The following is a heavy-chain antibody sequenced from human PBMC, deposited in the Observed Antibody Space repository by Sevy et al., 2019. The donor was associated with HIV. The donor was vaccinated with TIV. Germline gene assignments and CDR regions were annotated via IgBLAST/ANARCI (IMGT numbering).Heavy chain of an antibody. CDR3: ARLGIVVVPAAPPQDYYYGMDV. D-gene: IGHD2-2*01. CDR2: INHSGST. J-gene: IGHJ6*02. V-gene: IGHV4-34*01. CDR1: GGSFSGYY. Sequence: SETLSLTCAVYGGSFSGYYWSWIRQPPGKGLEWIEEINHSGSTNYNPSLKSRVTISVDTSKNQFSLKLSSVTAADTAVYYCARLGIVVVPAAPPQDYYYGMDVWGQGTTVTVSS.